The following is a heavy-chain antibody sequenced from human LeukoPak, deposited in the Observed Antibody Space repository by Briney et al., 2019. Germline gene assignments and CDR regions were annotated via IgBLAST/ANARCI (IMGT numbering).Heavy chain of an antibody. Sequence: ASVKVSCKASGYTFTDYYIHWVRQAPGQGLEWMGWINPNSGGTNYAQKFQGRVTLARDTSISTAYMELNSLRSDDTAVYYSARARQRATGSYSALDSWGQGTLVTVSS. V-gene: IGHV1-2*02. D-gene: IGHD1-26*01. J-gene: IGHJ4*02. CDR3: ARARQRATGSYSALDS. CDR1: GYTFTDYY. CDR2: INPNSGGT.